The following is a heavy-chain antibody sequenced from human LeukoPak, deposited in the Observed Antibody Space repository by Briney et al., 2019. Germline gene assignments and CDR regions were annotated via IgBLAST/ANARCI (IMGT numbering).Heavy chain of an antibody. CDR1: GFTFSPLC. D-gene: IGHD3-10*01. CDR3: ARGRGLTLSYHYFDY. CDR2: ISRGTSTT. Sequence: GVSLPLSCAASGFTFSPLCMNWVRQAPGRGLEWVSYISRGTSTTYYADSVKGRFTISRDNAKNSLYLQLNSLRDEDTAVYYCARGRGLTLSYHYFDYWGQGTLVTVSS. J-gene: IGHJ4*02. V-gene: IGHV3-48*02.